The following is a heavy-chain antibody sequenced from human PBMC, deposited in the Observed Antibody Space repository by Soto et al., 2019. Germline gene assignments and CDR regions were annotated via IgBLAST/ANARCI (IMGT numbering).Heavy chain of an antibody. CDR1: GFTFSTYE. Sequence: GGSLRLSCAASGFTFSTYEFNWVRQAPGRGLEWISYISVSGNIIKYADSVKGRFTISRDNAENSLHLHMSSLRVDDTAVYFCVRDITSASAAASLDYWGQGTQVTVSS. CDR2: ISVSGNII. D-gene: IGHD6-13*01. J-gene: IGHJ4*02. V-gene: IGHV3-48*03. CDR3: VRDITSASAAASLDY.